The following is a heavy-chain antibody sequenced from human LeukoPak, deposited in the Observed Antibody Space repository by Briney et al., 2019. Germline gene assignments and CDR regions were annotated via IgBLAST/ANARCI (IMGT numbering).Heavy chain of an antibody. CDR1: GGTFSNYA. Sequence: SVKVSCKASGGTFSNYAISWVRQAPGQGLEWMGRIIPIFGIANYAQKFQGRVTITPDKSTSTAYMELSSLRSEDTAVYYCARDVGSSWYNWGQGTLVTVSS. CDR2: IIPIFGIA. CDR3: ARDVGSSWYN. J-gene: IGHJ4*02. D-gene: IGHD6-13*01. V-gene: IGHV1-69*04.